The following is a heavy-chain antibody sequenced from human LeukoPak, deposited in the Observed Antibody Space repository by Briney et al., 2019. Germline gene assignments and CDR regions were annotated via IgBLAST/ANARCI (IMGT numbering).Heavy chain of an antibody. V-gene: IGHV3-23*01. J-gene: IGHJ4*02. CDR3: ARLRLHRKYYFDY. CDR1: GFTVSSNY. CDR2: ISGSGGST. Sequence: PGGSLRLSCPASGFTVSSNYMSWVRQAPGKGLEWVSAISGSGGSTYYADSVKGRFTISRDNSKNTLYLQMNSLRAEDTAVYYCARLRLHRKYYFDYWGQGTLVTVSS. D-gene: IGHD3-16*01.